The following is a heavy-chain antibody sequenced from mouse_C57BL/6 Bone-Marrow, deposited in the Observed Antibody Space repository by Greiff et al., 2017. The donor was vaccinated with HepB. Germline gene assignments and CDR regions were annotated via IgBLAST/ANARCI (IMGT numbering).Heavy chain of an antibody. CDR1: GYTFTSYW. D-gene: IGHD2-1*01. J-gene: IGHJ1*03. V-gene: IGHV1-5*01. Sequence: VQLKQSGTVLARPGASVKMSCKTSGYTFTSYWMHWVKQRPGQGLEWIGAIYPGNSDTSYNQKFKGKAKLTAVTSASTAYMELSSLTNEDSAVYYCTTYYGNPNWYFDVWGTGTTVTVSS. CDR3: TTYYGNPNWYFDV. CDR2: IYPGNSDT.